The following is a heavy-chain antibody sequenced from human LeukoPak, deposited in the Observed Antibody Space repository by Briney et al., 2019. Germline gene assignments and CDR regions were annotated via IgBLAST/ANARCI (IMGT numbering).Heavy chain of an antibody. CDR3: ARAFGYGAAAGTFGH. V-gene: IGHV1-2*02. D-gene: IGHD6-13*01. CDR1: GYTFTGYY. J-gene: IGHJ4*02. CDR2: INPNSGGT. Sequence: GASVKVSCKASGYTFTGYYMHWVRQAPGQGLEWMGWINPNSGGTNYAQKFQGRVTMTRDTSISTAYMELSRLRSDDTAVYYCARAFGYGAAAGTFGHWDQGTLVTVSS.